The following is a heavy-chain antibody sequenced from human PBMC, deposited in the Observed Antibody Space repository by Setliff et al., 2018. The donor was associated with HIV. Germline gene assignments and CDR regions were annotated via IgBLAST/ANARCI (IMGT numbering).Heavy chain of an antibody. CDR2: IYYSGST. D-gene: IGHD3-9*01. V-gene: IGHV4-31*03. CDR1: GASISSGGYY. CDR3: AREKGRYFDWSHARDAFDI. J-gene: IGHJ3*02. Sequence: PSETLSLTCTVSGASISSGGYYWSWIRQHPGKGLEWIGYIYYSGSTYYNPSLKSRVSMSVDTSENQFSLNLSSVTAADTAVYYCAREKGRYFDWSHARDAFDIWGQGTMVTVSS.